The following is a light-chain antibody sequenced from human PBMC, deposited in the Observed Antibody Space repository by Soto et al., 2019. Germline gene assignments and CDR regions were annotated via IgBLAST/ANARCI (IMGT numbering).Light chain of an antibody. CDR1: SSDVGGYNY. V-gene: IGLV2-14*01. Sequence: QSALTQPASVSGSPGQSIAISCTGTSSDVGGYNYVSWYQHHPGKAPKLMIYEVSNRPSGVSNRFSGSKSGNTASLTISGLQAEDEADYYCSSYTSRNPRVFGTGTKRTVL. CDR2: EVS. CDR3: SSYTSRNPRV. J-gene: IGLJ1*01.